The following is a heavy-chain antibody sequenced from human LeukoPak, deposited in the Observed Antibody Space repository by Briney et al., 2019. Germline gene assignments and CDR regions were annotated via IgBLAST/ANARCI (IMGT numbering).Heavy chain of an antibody. Sequence: SETLSLTCTVSSGSISTSNYYWGWVRQPPGKALEWIGNIFYSGSTYYSPSLKSRVTISLDTSRNQFSLKLNSVTAADTAVYYCAAHYYFDYWGQGTLVTVSS. CDR1: SGSISTSNYY. CDR3: AAHYYFDY. J-gene: IGHJ4*02. CDR2: IFYSGST. V-gene: IGHV4-39*07.